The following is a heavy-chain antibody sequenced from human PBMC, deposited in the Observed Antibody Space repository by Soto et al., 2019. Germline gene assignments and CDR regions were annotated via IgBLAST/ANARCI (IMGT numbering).Heavy chain of an antibody. J-gene: IGHJ4*02. Sequence: QVQLRESGPGLVKPSETLYLTCTVSGGSISSYYWSWIRQPPGKGLEWIGYIYYSGSTNYNPSLKSRVTTSVDTAKNQFSLKLSSVTAADTAVYYCARQTFGYSSGFDYWGQGTLVTVSS. CDR1: GGSISSYY. CDR3: ARQTFGYSSGFDY. V-gene: IGHV4-59*08. D-gene: IGHD6-19*01. CDR2: IYYSGST.